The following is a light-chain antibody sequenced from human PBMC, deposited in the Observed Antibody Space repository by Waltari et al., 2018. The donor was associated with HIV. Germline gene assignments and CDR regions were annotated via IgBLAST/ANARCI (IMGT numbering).Light chain of an antibody. CDR3: KTRDRSGNLYV. Sequence: SSELTQDSAVSVALGQTVQITCQGDILRTYYASWYQQKPGQAPVLVSYGKNRRPSEIPDRFSSSASRNKAFLTITGAQAEDEAEYYCKTRDRSGNLYVFGTGTTVTVL. V-gene: IGLV3-19*01. CDR2: GKN. J-gene: IGLJ1*01. CDR1: ILRTYY.